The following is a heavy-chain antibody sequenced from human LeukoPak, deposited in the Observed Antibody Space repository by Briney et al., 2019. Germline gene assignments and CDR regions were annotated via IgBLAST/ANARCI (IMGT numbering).Heavy chain of an antibody. CDR2: ISALNGKT. CDR1: GYIFTSYA. J-gene: IGHJ3*02. V-gene: IGHV1-18*01. Sequence: ASVKVSCKTSGYIFTSYAIIWVRQAPGQGLEWMAYISALNGKTRFAQNIQGRVTLTTDTSTSTAYMELRNLRSDDTAVYFCARELWCSGGNCYLNAFDIWGQGTVVTVSS. D-gene: IGHD2-15*01. CDR3: ARELWCSGGNCYLNAFDI.